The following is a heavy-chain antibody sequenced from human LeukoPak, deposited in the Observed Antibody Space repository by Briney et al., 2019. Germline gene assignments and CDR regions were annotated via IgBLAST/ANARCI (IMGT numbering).Heavy chain of an antibody. D-gene: IGHD3-10*01. CDR3: ARGGTYGSGRNQHTTLDY. V-gene: IGHV4-4*07. J-gene: IGHJ4*02. Sequence: SETLSPTCTVSGGSISNDYWCWIRQAAGKELEWIGRIYTRGSTNYNPSLKSRVTISLDKPKKQFSLNLNSVTAADTAVYYCARGGTYGSGRNQHTTLDYWGRGILVTVSS. CDR1: GGSISNDY. CDR2: IYTRGST.